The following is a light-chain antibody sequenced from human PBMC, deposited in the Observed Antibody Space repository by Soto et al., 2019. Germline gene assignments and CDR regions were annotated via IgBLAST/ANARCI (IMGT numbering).Light chain of an antibody. J-gene: IGLJ1*01. CDR3: ISYTGSSTSYV. V-gene: IGLV2-14*01. Sequence: QSALTQPASVSGSPGQSITISCSGTRSDIGSYNYVAWYQQFPGKTPKILIYGVSNRPSGVSSRFSGSKSGNTASLTISGLQAEDEADYYCISYTGSSTSYVFGIGTNVTVL. CDR2: GVS. CDR1: RSDIGSYNY.